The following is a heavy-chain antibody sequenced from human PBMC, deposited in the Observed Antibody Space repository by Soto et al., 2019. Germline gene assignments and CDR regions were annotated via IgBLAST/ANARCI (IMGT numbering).Heavy chain of an antibody. D-gene: IGHD2-2*02. CDR1: GFTFSTYS. J-gene: IGHJ6*02. CDR2: ISSRSDI. Sequence: GGSLRLSCVGSGFTFSTYSINWVRQAPGKGLEWVSTISSRSDIYYADSVKGRFTISRDNAKNSVSLQMNSLRAEDTAVYYCAREYTAWPLAYGLDVWGQGTTVTVSS. CDR3: AREYTAWPLAYGLDV. V-gene: IGHV3-21*01.